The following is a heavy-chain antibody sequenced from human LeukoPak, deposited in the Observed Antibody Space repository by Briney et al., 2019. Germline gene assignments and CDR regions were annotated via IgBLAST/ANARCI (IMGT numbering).Heavy chain of an antibody. V-gene: IGHV1-69*13. Sequence: SVKVSCKASGGTFSSYAISWVRQAPGQGLEWMGGIIPIFGTANYAQKFQGRVTITADESTSTAYMELSSLRSEDTAVYYCARAYSHYDYVWGSYRHSYYYYGMDVWGQGTTVTVSS. CDR2: IIPIFGTA. CDR1: GGTFSSYA. D-gene: IGHD3-16*02. J-gene: IGHJ6*02. CDR3: ARAYSHYDYVWGSYRHSYYYYGMDV.